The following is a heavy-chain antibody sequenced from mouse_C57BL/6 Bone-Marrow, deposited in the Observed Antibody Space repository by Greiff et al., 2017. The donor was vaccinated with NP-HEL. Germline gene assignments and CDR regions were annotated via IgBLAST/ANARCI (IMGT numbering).Heavy chain of an antibody. J-gene: IGHJ4*01. V-gene: IGHV2-9*01. Sequence: VKVVESGPGLVAPSQSLSITCTVSGFSLTSYGVDWVRQPPGKGLEWLGVIWGGGSTKYNSALMSRLSISKDNSKSQVFLKMNSLQTDDTAMYYCAKHESSSENYYAMDYWGQGTSVTVSS. D-gene: IGHD1-1*01. CDR1: GFSLTSYG. CDR3: AKHESSSENYYAMDY. CDR2: IWGGGST.